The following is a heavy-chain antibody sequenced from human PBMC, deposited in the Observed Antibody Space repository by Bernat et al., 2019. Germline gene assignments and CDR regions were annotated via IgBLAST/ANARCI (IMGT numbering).Heavy chain of an antibody. CDR2: IYSGGST. D-gene: IGHD6-6*01. CDR3: ARDKGYSSSSGSLGY. CDR1: GFTVSSNY. V-gene: IGHV3-53*04. J-gene: IGHJ4*02. Sequence: VQLVESGGGLVQPGGSLRLSCAASGFTVSSNYMSWVRQAPGKGLEWVSVIYSGGSTYYADSVKGRFTISRHNSKNTLFLQMNSLRPEDTAVYYCARDKGYSSSSGSLGYWGQGTLVTVSS.